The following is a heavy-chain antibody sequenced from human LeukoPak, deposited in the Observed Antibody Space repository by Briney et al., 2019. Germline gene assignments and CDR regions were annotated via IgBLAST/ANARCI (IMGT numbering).Heavy chain of an antibody. Sequence: GASVKVSCKASGYTFTSYDINWVRQATGQGLEWMGWMNPNSGNTGYAQKFQGRVTMTRNTSISTAYVELSSLRSEDTAVYYCARGPVAVADWFDPWGQGTLVTVSS. CDR1: GYTFTSYD. J-gene: IGHJ5*02. V-gene: IGHV1-8*01. CDR3: ARGPVAVADWFDP. CDR2: MNPNSGNT. D-gene: IGHD6-19*01.